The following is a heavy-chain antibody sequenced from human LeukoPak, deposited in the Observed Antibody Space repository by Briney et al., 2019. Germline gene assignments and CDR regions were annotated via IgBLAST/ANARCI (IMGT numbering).Heavy chain of an antibody. Sequence: GGSLRLSCAASGFTFSSYAMSWVREAPGKGLEWVSAISGSGGSTYYADSVKGRFTISRDNSKNTLYLKMNSLRAEDTAVYYCAKEVDPMVRVDYWGQGTLVTVSS. D-gene: IGHD3-10*01. CDR2: ISGSGGST. CDR1: GFTFSSYA. V-gene: IGHV3-23*01. CDR3: AKEVDPMVRVDY. J-gene: IGHJ4*02.